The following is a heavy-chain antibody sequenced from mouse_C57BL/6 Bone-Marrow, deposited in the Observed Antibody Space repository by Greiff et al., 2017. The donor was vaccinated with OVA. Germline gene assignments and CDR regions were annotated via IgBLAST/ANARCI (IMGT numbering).Heavy chain of an antibody. Sequence: DVKLVESGGGLVKPGGSLKLSCAASGFTFSDYGMHWVRQAPEQGLEWVAYISSGSSNIYYADTVKGRFTISIDTAKNTLFLQMTSLRSEDTAMYYCARPFAYWGQGTLVTASA. CDR1: GFTFSDYG. CDR2: ISSGSSNI. V-gene: IGHV5-17*01. J-gene: IGHJ3*01. CDR3: ARPFAY.